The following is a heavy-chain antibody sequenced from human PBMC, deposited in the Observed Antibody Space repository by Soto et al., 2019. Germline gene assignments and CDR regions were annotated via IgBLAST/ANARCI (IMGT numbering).Heavy chain of an antibody. J-gene: IGHJ4*02. D-gene: IGHD6-19*01. CDR3: ARAVQEAGHTPNYPDY. Sequence: QVQLVRSGAEVKKPVSSVKVSCKASGGTFSRYAITWVRQAPGQGLEWMGGIIPLFAKTTYVHKFQGRVTITADESTSTAYIELSSVRSEDRAVYYYARAVQEAGHTPNYPDYWGQGTLVTVSS. V-gene: IGHV1-69*12. CDR1: GGTFSRYA. CDR2: IIPLFAKT.